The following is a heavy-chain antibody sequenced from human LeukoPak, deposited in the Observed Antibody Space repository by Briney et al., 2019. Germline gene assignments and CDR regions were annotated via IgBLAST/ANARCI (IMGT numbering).Heavy chain of an antibody. CDR2: IIPIFGTA. Sequence: SVKVSCKASGYTFTSYYMHWVRQAPGQGLEWMGGIIPIFGTANYAQKFQGRVTITADESTSTAYMELSSLRSEDTAVYYCARNGGYVGGYYYGMDVWGQGTTVTVSS. J-gene: IGHJ6*02. CDR1: GYTFTSYY. D-gene: IGHD5-12*01. CDR3: ARNGGYVGGYYYGMDV. V-gene: IGHV1-69*13.